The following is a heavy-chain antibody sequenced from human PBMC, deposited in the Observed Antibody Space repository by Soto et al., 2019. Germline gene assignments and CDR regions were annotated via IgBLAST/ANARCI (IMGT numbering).Heavy chain of an antibody. D-gene: IGHD5-12*01. V-gene: IGHV4-4*07. J-gene: IGHJ4*02. Sequence: SETLSLTYTVSGGSINTFYWSWVRQPAGKGLEWIGRIFSSGSTSFNPSLESRVAMSVDTSKNHFSLNLSSVTAADMAVYYCAREGSYSAYNFAHGIQLWSFDFWGQGALVTVSS. CDR2: IFSSGST. CDR1: GGSINTFY. CDR3: AREGSYSAYNFAHGIQLWSFDF.